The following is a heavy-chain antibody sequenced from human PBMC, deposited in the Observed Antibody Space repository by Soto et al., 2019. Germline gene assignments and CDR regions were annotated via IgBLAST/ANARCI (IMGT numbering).Heavy chain of an antibody. CDR1: GYTCSNYG. CDR2: ISVYNGNT. CDR3: ARANEQWALPGTDNAFQV. J-gene: IGHJ3*01. Sequence: QVQLVQSGAEVKTPGASVNVSCKASGYTCSNYGLSWVRQAPGQGLEWMGWISVYNGNTNYAQKVQGRVTMTTDTSTNTVYMELRSLRVDDPAINYCARANEQWALPGTDNAFQVWGHGTPMTVSP. V-gene: IGHV1-18*01. D-gene: IGHD6-19*01.